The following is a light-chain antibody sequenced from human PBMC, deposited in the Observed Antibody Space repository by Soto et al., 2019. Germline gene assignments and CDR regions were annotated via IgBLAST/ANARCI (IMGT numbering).Light chain of an antibody. J-gene: IGKJ2*01. CDR1: QTIDNY. CDR2: AAS. V-gene: IGKV1-39*01. Sequence: DIQMTQSPSSLSASVGDRVTISFRTSQTIDNYLNWYQQKPGKAPHLLISAASTLQSGVSSRFSGSGSGTEVTLTISSLQPEDYATYYCHQTYNTLYTFGQGTKVDIK. CDR3: HQTYNTLYT.